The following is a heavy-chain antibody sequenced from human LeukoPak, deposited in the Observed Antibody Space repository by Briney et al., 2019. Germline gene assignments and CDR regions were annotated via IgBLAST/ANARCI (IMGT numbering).Heavy chain of an antibody. CDR2: INPNGGAI. CDR3: VKPSRGPYYWFDL. Sequence: ASVRVSCKASGYTFIGYYMHWVRQAPGQALEWMGWINPNGGAINYAQKFQGRVTLTRDTSRNTAYMESNRLTSDDTAVYYCVKPSRGPYYWFDLWGQGTLVTVSS. J-gene: IGHJ5*02. CDR1: GYTFIGYY. V-gene: IGHV1-2*02. D-gene: IGHD1-1*01.